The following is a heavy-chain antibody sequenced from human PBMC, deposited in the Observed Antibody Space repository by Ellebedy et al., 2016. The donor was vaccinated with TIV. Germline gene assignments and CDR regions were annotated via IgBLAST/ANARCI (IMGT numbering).Heavy chain of an antibody. J-gene: IGHJ4*02. CDR1: GFTFSTYW. D-gene: IGHD2-21*01. V-gene: IGHV3-7*03. CDR3: VRVASAYFDF. CDR2: VKQDGSEK. Sequence: PGGSLRLSCAASGFTFSTYWMSWVRQAPGKGLEWVANVKQDGSEKYYVDSVRGRFTISRDNANHSLYLEMNSLKAEDTAVYYCVRVASAYFDFWGQGTLVAVSS.